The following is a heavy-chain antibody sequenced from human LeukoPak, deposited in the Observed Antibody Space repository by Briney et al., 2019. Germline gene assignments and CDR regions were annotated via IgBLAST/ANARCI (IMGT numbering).Heavy chain of an antibody. CDR1: GFTFSSYG. Sequence: PGRSLRLSCAASGFTFSSYGMHWVRQAPGKGLEWGAVISYDGSNKYYADSAKGRFTISRDNSKNTLYLQMNSLRAEDTAVYYCAKDFSAGGYQLLYYYYGMDVWGQGTTVTVSS. CDR2: ISYDGSNK. V-gene: IGHV3-30*18. D-gene: IGHD2-2*01. J-gene: IGHJ6*02. CDR3: AKDFSAGGYQLLYYYYGMDV.